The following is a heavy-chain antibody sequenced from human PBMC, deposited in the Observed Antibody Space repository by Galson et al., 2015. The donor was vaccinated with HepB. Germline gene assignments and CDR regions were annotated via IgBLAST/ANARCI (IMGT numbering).Heavy chain of an antibody. CDR1: GYTFTSYA. CDR2: INTNTGNP. Sequence: SVKVSCKASGYTFTSYAMNWVRQAPGQGLEWMGWINTNTGNPTYAQGFTGRFVFSLDTSVSTAYLQISSLKAEDTAVYYCVGAPYDILTGYSFDYWGQGTLVTVSS. V-gene: IGHV7-4-1*02. D-gene: IGHD3-9*01. CDR3: VGAPYDILTGYSFDY. J-gene: IGHJ4*02.